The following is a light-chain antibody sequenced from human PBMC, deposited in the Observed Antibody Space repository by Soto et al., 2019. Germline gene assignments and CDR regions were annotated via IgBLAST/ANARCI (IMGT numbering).Light chain of an antibody. Sequence: EIVLTQSPATLSLSPGERATLSFRASQSASSYLAWYQQKPGQAPRLLIYDASNRATGIPARFSGSGSGTDFTLTISSLEPEDFAVYYCQQRSNWLTFGGGTKVDI. CDR2: DAS. J-gene: IGKJ4*01. V-gene: IGKV3-11*01. CDR1: QSASSY. CDR3: QQRSNWLT.